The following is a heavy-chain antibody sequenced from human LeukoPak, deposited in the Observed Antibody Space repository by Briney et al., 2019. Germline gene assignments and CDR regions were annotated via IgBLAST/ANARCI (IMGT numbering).Heavy chain of an antibody. D-gene: IGHD2-15*01. CDR1: GYTFTSYD. CDR2: MNPNSGNT. J-gene: IGHJ5*02. Sequence: GASVKVSCKASGYTFTSYDINWVRQAPGQGLEWMGWMNPNSGNTGYAQKFQGRVTMTRNTSISTAYIELSSLRSEDTAVYYCARGAFVVVVAATRSWFDPWGQGALVTVSS. V-gene: IGHV1-8*01. CDR3: ARGAFVVVVAATRSWFDP.